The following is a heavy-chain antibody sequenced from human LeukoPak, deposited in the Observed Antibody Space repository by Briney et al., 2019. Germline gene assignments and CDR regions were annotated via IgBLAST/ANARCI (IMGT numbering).Heavy chain of an antibody. CDR1: GGTFSSYA. V-gene: IGHV1-69*13. Sequence: ASVKVSCKASGGTFSSYAISWVRQAPGQGLGWMGGIIPIFGTANYAQKFQGRVTITADESTSTAYMELSSLRSEDTAVYYCARESGYETYNWFDPWGQGTLVTVSS. CDR2: IIPIFGTA. D-gene: IGHD3-3*01. CDR3: ARESGYETYNWFDP. J-gene: IGHJ5*02.